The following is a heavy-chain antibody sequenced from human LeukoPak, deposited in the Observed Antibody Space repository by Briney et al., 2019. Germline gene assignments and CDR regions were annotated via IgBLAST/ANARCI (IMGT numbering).Heavy chain of an antibody. V-gene: IGHV4-39*01. CDR3: ARGWKYRNGYTVTELGSGYFDY. CDR1: GDSISSSNYY. D-gene: IGHD5-18*01. Sequence: SETLSLTCTVSGDSISSSNYYWGWIRQPPGKGLGWIGSIYFSGTTYYNPSLKSRVTISVDTSKNQPSLRLSSVTAADTAVYYCARGWKYRNGYTVTELGSGYFDYWGQGTLVTVSS. J-gene: IGHJ4*02. CDR2: IYFSGTT.